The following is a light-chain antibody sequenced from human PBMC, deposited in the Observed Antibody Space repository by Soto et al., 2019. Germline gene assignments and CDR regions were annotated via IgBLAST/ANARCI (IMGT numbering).Light chain of an antibody. CDR3: RSYAGSYTFEVV. CDR2: DVS. J-gene: IGLJ2*01. V-gene: IGLV2-11*01. Sequence: QSALTQPRSVSGSPGQSVTISCTGTSSDVGGYNYVSWYQQHPGKAPKLMIYDVSKRPSGVPDRFSGSKSGNTASLTISGLRAEDEADYYCRSYAGSYTFEVVFGGGTKVTVL. CDR1: SSDVGGYNY.